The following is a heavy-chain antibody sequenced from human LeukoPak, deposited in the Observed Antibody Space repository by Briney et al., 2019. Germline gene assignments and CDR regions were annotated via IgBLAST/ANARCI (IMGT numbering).Heavy chain of an antibody. CDR1: NGSFSGYY. CDR2: INHSGST. CDR3: ARVITRYDILTGYSLNGMDV. V-gene: IGHV4-34*01. Sequence: SETLSLTCAVYNGSFSGYYWSWIRQSPEKGLEWIGEINHSGSTNYNPSLKSRVTISVDTSKNQFSLKLSSVTAADTAVYYCARVITRYDILTGYSLNGMDVWGQGTTVTVSS. D-gene: IGHD3-9*01. J-gene: IGHJ6*02.